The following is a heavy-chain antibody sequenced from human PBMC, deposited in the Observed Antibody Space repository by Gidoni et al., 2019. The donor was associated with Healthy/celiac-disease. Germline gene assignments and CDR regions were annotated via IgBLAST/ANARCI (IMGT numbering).Heavy chain of an antibody. CDR3: AREVSSSWSRDYFDY. Sequence: EVQLVEAGGGLVKPGGSLRLSCAASGFTFSSYSMNWVRQAPGKGLEWVSSISSSSSYIYYADSVKGRFTISRDNAKNSLYLQMNSLRAEDTAVYYCAREVSSSWSRDYFDYWGQGTLVTVSS. J-gene: IGHJ4*02. CDR1: GFTFSSYS. D-gene: IGHD6-13*01. V-gene: IGHV3-21*01. CDR2: ISSSSSYI.